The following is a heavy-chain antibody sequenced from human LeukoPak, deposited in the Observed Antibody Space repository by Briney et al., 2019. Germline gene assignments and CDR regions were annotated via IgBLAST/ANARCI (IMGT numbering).Heavy chain of an antibody. CDR3: AREDYSASGTYLEF. CDR1: GGSISSYY. J-gene: IGHJ4*02. D-gene: IGHD3-10*01. V-gene: IGHV4-59*01. CDR2: IYYSGST. Sequence: SETLSLTCTVSGGSISSYYWSWIRQPPGKGLEWIGYIYYSGSTNYNPSLKSRVTISVDTSKNQFSLKLSSVTAADTAVYYCAREDYSASGTYLEFWGQGTLVTVSS.